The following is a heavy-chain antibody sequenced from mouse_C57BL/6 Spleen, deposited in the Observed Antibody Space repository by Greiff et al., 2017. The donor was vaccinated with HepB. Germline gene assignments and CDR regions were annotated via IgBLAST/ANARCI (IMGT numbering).Heavy chain of an antibody. J-gene: IGHJ2*01. CDR3: ARDYGSYDFDY. V-gene: IGHV1-82*01. CDR2: IYPGDGDT. CDR1: GYAFSSSW. Sequence: VQLVESGPELVKPGASVKISCKASGYAFSSSWMNWVKQRPGKGLEWIGRIYPGDGDTNYNGKFKGKATLTTDKPSSTAYMQLSSLTSEDSAVYFCARDYGSYDFDYWGQGTTLTVSS. D-gene: IGHD1-1*01.